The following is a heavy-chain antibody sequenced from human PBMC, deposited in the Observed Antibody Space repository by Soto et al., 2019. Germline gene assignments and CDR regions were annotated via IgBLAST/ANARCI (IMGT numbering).Heavy chain of an antibody. Sequence: EVQLVESGGGLVQPGRSLRLSCTASGFTFGDYAMSWVRQAPGKGLEWVGFIRSKAYGGTTEYAASVKGRFTISRDDSKSIAYLQMNSLKTEDTAVYYCTRDSRNYDFWSGRLVDYWGQGTLVTVSS. V-gene: IGHV3-49*04. D-gene: IGHD3-3*01. J-gene: IGHJ4*02. CDR3: TRDSRNYDFWSGRLVDY. CDR1: GFTFGDYA. CDR2: IRSKAYGGTT.